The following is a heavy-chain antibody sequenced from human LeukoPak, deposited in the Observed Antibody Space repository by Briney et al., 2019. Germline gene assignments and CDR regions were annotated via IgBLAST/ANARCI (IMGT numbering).Heavy chain of an antibody. CDR2: ISSSSSYI. CDR3: ARSRVATIYYGMDV. Sequence: GGSLRLSCAASGFIFSSYSMNWVRQAPGKGLEWVSSISSSSSYIYYADSVKGRFTISRDNAKNSLYLQMNSLRAEDTAVYYCARSRVATIYYGMDVWGQGTTVTVSS. J-gene: IGHJ6*02. CDR1: GFIFSSYS. D-gene: IGHD5-12*01. V-gene: IGHV3-21*01.